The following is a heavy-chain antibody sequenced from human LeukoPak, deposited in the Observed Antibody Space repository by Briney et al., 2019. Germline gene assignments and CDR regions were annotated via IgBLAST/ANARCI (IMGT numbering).Heavy chain of an antibody. J-gene: IGHJ4*02. V-gene: IGHV4-59*12. Sequence: SETLSLTCTVSGGSISNYYWSWIRQPPGKGLEWIGYIYYSGTTNYSPSLKSRVTISVDTSKNQFSLKLSSVTAADTAVYYCARGRIVLRFLEWLSNKIVPAPYYFDYWGQGTLVTVSS. CDR3: ARGRIVLRFLEWLSNKIVPAPYYFDY. D-gene: IGHD3-3*01. CDR2: IYYSGTT. CDR1: GGSISNYY.